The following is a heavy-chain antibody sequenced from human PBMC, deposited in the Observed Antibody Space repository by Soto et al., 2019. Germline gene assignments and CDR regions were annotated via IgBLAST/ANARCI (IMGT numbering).Heavy chain of an antibody. CDR3: AKAPHAVASSYYFDY. CDR1: GFTFSSYA. V-gene: IGHV3-23*01. CDR2: ISGSVGST. Sequence: GGSLRLSCAASGFTFSSYAMSWVRQAPGKGLEWVSAISGSVGSTYYADSVKGRFTISRDNSKNTLYLQMNSLRAEDTAVYYCAKAPHAVASSYYFDYWGQGTLVTVSS. J-gene: IGHJ4*02. D-gene: IGHD6-19*01.